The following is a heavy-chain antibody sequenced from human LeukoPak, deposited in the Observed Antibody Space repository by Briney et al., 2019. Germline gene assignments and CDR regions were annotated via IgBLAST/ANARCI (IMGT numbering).Heavy chain of an antibody. V-gene: IGHV1-2*06. CDR1: GYTFTGYY. J-gene: IGHJ4*02. D-gene: IGHD1-26*01. Sequence: ASVKVSYKASGYTFTGYYMHWVRQAPGQGLEWMGRINPNSGGTNYAQKFQGRVTMTRDTSISTAYMELSRLRSDDTAVYYCARGVVGATGGDDYWGQGTLVTVFS. CDR2: INPNSGGT. CDR3: ARGVVGATGGDDY.